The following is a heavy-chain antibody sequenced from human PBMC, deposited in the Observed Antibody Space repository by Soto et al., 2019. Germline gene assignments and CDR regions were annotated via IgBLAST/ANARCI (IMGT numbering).Heavy chain of an antibody. D-gene: IGHD4-17*01. CDR2: MNPNSGNT. CDR1: GYTFTSYD. CDR3: ARGAGYGDYQDYYYGMDV. J-gene: IGHJ6*02. Sequence: ASVKVSCKASGYTFTSYDINWVRQATGQGLEWMGWMNPNSGNTGYAQKFQGRVTMTRNTSISTAYMELSSLRSEDTAVYYCARGAGYGDYQDYYYGMDVWGQGTTVTVSS. V-gene: IGHV1-8*01.